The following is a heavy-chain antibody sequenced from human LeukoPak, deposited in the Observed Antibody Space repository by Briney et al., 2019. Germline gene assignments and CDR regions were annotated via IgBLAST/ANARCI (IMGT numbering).Heavy chain of an antibody. CDR3: AIPPGYCGNDCSFDH. CDR2: IYPGDYET. Sequence: GASLKISSEGSGYRFSNYWIGWVRQMPGKGLEWMGIIYPGDYETRYSPSFQGLVTISVDKSISTAYLQWSSLKASDTAMYYCAIPPGYCGNDCSFDHWGQGTLVTVSS. J-gene: IGHJ4*02. CDR1: GYRFSNYW. D-gene: IGHD2-21*02. V-gene: IGHV5-51*01.